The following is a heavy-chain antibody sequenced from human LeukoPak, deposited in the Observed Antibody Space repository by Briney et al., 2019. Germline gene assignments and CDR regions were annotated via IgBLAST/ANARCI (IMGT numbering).Heavy chain of an antibody. D-gene: IGHD6-13*01. Sequence: SETLSLTCTVSGGSISSSSYYWGWLRQPPGKGLEWYGYIYYSGSTYYNPSLERPFTISVDTSKNQFSLKLSSGTAADTAVYYCARETQQRLVPPFSYYYYYFMDVWGKGTTVTVSS. V-gene: IGHV4-39*07. CDR2: IYYSGST. J-gene: IGHJ6*03. CDR3: ARETQQRLVPPFSYYYYYFMDV. CDR1: GGSISSSSYY.